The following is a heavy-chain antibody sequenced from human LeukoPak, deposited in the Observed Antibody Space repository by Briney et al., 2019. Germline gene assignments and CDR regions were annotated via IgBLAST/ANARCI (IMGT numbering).Heavy chain of an antibody. D-gene: IGHD3-22*01. CDR1: GFTFSRYS. CDR2: ISSSSSTI. CDR3: ARVPMWNYYDSVG. V-gene: IGHV3-48*04. Sequence: GGSLRLSCAASGFTFSRYSMNWVRQAPGKGLEWVSYISSSSSTIYYADSVKGRFTISRDNAKNSLYLQMNSLRAEDTAVYYCARVPMWNYYDSVGWGQGTLVTVSS. J-gene: IGHJ4*02.